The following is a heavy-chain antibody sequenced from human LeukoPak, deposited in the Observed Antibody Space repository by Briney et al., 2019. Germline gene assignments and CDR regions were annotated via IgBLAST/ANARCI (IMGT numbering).Heavy chain of an antibody. V-gene: IGHV3-48*04. CDR3: ARVPLYSSGWFLDY. J-gene: IGHJ4*02. Sequence: GGSLRLSCTASGFTFSSYSMNWVRQAPGKGLEWVSYISSSGSTIYYADSVKGRFTISRDNAKNSLYLQMNSLRAEDTAVYYCARVPLYSSGWFLDYWGQGTLVTVSS. CDR1: GFTFSSYS. CDR2: ISSSGSTI. D-gene: IGHD6-19*01.